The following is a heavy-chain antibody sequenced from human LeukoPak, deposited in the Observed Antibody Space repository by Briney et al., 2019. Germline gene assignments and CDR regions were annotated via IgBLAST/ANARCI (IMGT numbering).Heavy chain of an antibody. V-gene: IGHV4-39*07. CDR3: AGAYEYSSGWYFDY. J-gene: IGHJ4*02. CDR1: GGSISSSSYY. CDR2: IYYSGST. D-gene: IGHD6-19*01. Sequence: SETLSLTCTVSGGSISSSSYYWGWIRQPPGKGLEWIGSIYYSGSTYYNPSLKSRVTISVDKSKNQFSLKLSSVTAADTAVYYCAGAYEYSSGWYFDYWGQGTLVTVSS.